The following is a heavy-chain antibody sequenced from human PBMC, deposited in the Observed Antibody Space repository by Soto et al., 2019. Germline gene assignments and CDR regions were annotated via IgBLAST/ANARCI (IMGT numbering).Heavy chain of an antibody. J-gene: IGHJ5*02. D-gene: IGHD2-15*01. V-gene: IGHV1-46*01. CDR1: GYTFTSYY. CDR2: INPSGGST. Sequence: ASVKSPCKASGYTFTSYYMHWVRQAPGQGLEWMGIINPSGGSTSYAQKFQGRVTMTRDTSTSTVYMELSSLRSEDTAVYYCAREHGGNWFDPWGQGTLVTVSS. CDR3: AREHGGNWFDP.